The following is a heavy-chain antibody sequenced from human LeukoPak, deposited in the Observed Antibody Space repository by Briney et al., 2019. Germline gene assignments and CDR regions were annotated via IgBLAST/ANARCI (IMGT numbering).Heavy chain of an antibody. V-gene: IGHV3-23*01. CDR2: ISGTGAYT. CDR3: AKGHSDYGTGFDL. D-gene: IGHD4-17*01. Sequence: PRGSLRLSRAASGFTFSNYAMSWVSQAPGKGLESVSVISGTGAYTYYADSVKGRVTISRDNSKNTLYLQMNSLRAEDTTVYYCAKGHSDYGTGFDLWGRGALVTVSS. CDR1: GFTFSNYA. J-gene: IGHJ4*02.